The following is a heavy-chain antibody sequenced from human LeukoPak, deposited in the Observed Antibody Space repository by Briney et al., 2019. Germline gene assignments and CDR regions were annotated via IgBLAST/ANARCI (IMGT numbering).Heavy chain of an antibody. V-gene: IGHV1-18*01. Sequence: ASVKVSCKASGFTFTNYVLTWVRQAPGQRLEWMGRISTYTDNSNYAQKFQDRVTMTTDTSTGTAYMELRNLSSDDTAVYYCARTMTTMTTHGELDFWGRGTLVTVSS. CDR2: ISTYTDNS. D-gene: IGHD4-17*01. CDR1: GFTFTNYV. J-gene: IGHJ4*02. CDR3: ARTMTTMTTHGELDF.